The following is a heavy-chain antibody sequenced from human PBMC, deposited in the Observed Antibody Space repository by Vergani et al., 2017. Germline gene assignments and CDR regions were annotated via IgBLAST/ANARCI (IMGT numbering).Heavy chain of an antibody. J-gene: IGHJ4*02. V-gene: IGHV3-11*05. CDR3: ASWELAARSFDY. CDR2: ISSSSSYT. Sequence: QVQLVESGGGLVKPGGSLRLPCAASGFTFSDYYMSWIRQAPGKGLEWVSYISSSSSYTNYADSVKGRFTISRDNAKNSLYLQMNSLRAEDTAVYYCASWELAARSFDYWGQGTLVTVSS. D-gene: IGHD6-6*01. CDR1: GFTFSDYY.